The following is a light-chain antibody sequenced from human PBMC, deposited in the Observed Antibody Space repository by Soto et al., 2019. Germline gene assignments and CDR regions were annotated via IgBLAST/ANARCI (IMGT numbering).Light chain of an antibody. J-gene: IGKJ1*01. CDR3: QQYGSSPT. CDR1: QGLGTN. CDR2: GAS. Sequence: EVVTTRSPATLSVPPGERATLSCRASQGLGTNLAWYQQKPGQAPRLLIYGASSRATGIPDRFSGSGSGTDFTLTISRLEPEDFAVYYYQQYGSSPTFGQGTKVDIK. V-gene: IGKV3-20*01.